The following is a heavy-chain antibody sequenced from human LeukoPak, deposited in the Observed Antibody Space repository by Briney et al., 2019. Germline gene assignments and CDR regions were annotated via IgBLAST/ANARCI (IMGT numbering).Heavy chain of an antibody. D-gene: IGHD6-13*01. Sequence: PGGSLRLSCAASGFTFSSHDMHWVRQATGKGLEWVSAIGTAGDTYYPGSVKGRFTISRENAKNSLYLQMNSLRAGDTAVYCCARDSAAAGTGLSSSGSSYGMDVWGQGTTVTVSS. CDR3: ARDSAAAGTGLSSSGSSYGMDV. V-gene: IGHV3-13*01. J-gene: IGHJ6*02. CDR1: GFTFSSHD. CDR2: IGTAGDT.